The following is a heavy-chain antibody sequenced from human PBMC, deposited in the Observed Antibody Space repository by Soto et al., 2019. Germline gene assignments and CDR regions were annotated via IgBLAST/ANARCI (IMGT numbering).Heavy chain of an antibody. V-gene: IGHV3-53*05. Sequence: GGSLRLSCAASGFTVSSNYMSWVRQAPGKGLEWVSVIYSGGSTYYADSVKGRFTISRDNSKNTLYLQMSSLRAEDTAVYYCVKDGSSGWPYFYDMDVWGQGTTVTVSS. CDR2: IYSGGST. CDR3: VKDGSSGWPYFYDMDV. CDR1: GFTVSSNY. J-gene: IGHJ6*02. D-gene: IGHD6-19*01.